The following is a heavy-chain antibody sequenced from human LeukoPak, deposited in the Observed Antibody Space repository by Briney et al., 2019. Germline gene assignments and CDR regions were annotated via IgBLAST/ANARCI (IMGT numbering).Heavy chain of an antibody. CDR1: GFTFSSYS. V-gene: IGHV3-21*01. J-gene: IGHJ5*02. D-gene: IGHD3-3*01. Sequence: PGGSLRLSCAASGFTFSSYSMNWVRQAPGKGLEWVSSISSSSYMYYADSVKGRFTISRDNAKNSLYLQMNSLRAEDTAVYYCARESLAFWSGYFSWFDPWGQGTLATVSS. CDR2: ISSSSYM. CDR3: ARESLAFWSGYFSWFDP.